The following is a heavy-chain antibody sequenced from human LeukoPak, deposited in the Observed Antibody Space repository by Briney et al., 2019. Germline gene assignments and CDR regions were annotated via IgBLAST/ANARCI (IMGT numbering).Heavy chain of an antibody. CDR2: ISSSSSYI. J-gene: IGHJ4*02. CDR3: VAGNGWLGDY. CDR1: GFSFSSYS. V-gene: IGHV3-21*01. Sequence: GGSLRLSCAASGFSFSSYSMNWVRQAPGKGLEWVSSISSSSSYIYYADSVKGRFTISRGNAKNSLYLQMNSLRAEDTAVYYCVAGNGWLGDYWGQGTLVTVSS. D-gene: IGHD2-15*01.